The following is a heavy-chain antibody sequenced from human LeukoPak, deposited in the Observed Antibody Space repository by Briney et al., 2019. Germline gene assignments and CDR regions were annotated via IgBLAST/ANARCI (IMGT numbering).Heavy chain of an antibody. CDR2: VNTGNGNT. V-gene: IGHV1-3*04. CDR3: ARNTETAIPLPYYFDY. D-gene: IGHD2-21*02. Sequence: ASVKVSCKASGYTFTSYAMHWVRQAPGQRLECMGWVNTGNGNTKYSQKFQGRVTITRDTSASTAYMDLSSLRSEDTAVYYCARNTETAIPLPYYFDYWGQGTLVTVSS. CDR1: GYTFTSYA. J-gene: IGHJ4*02.